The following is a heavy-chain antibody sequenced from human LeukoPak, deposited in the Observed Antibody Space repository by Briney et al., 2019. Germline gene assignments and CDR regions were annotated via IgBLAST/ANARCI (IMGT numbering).Heavy chain of an antibody. Sequence: ASVQVSCKASGYIFTASYIHWVRQAPGQGLEGMGRLNPNTGGTIVAQKFQDRVTFTRDTSITTGYMELSSLISDDTAVYYCARVPDIYCPSGSCVDYWGQGTLVTVSS. CDR3: ARVPDIYCPSGSCVDY. CDR2: LNPNTGGT. D-gene: IGHD1-26*01. J-gene: IGHJ4*02. CDR1: GYIFTASY. V-gene: IGHV1-2*06.